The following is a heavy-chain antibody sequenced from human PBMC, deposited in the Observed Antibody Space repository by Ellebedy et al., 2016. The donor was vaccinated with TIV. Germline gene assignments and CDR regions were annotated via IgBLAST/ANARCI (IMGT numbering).Heavy chain of an antibody. CDR2: ISGSGGST. Sequence: GGSLRLXXAASGFTFSSYAMSWVRQAPGKGLEWVSAISGSGGSTYYADSVKGRFTISRDNSKNTLYLQMNSLRAEDTAVYYCARAGDTAMVTDAFDIWGQGTMVTVSS. J-gene: IGHJ3*02. CDR1: GFTFSSYA. V-gene: IGHV3-23*01. D-gene: IGHD5-18*01. CDR3: ARAGDTAMVTDAFDI.